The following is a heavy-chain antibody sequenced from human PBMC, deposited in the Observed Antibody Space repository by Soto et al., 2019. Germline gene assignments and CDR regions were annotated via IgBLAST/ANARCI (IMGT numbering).Heavy chain of an antibody. CDR3: ARECGGGSCYSGADY. CDR1: GGSITSGDYY. J-gene: IGHJ4*02. D-gene: IGHD2-15*01. CDR2: IYYSGTT. Sequence: SETLSLTCTVSGGSITSGDYYWSWIRQPPGKGLEWIGYIYYSGTTYYNPSLMSRVTISVDTSKNQFSLKLSSVTAADTAVYYCARECGGGSCYSGADYWGQGTLVTVSS. V-gene: IGHV4-30-4*01.